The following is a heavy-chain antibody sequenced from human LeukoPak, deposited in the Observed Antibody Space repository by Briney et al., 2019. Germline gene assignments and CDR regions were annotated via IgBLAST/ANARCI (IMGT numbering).Heavy chain of an antibody. CDR2: ISAYNGNT. CDR3: ARDRRESYDSSGYWYWYFDL. Sequence: GASVKVSCKASGYTFTSYGISWVRQAPGQGLEWMGWISAYNGNTNYAQKLQGRVTMTTDTSTSTAYMELRSLRSDDTAVYYCARDRRESYDSSGYWYWYFDLWGRGTLVTVSS. V-gene: IGHV1-18*01. J-gene: IGHJ2*01. D-gene: IGHD3-22*01. CDR1: GYTFTSYG.